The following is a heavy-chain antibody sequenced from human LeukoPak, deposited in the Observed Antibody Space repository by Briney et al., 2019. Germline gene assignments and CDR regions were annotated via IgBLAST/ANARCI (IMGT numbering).Heavy chain of an antibody. Sequence: SETLSLTCTVSGGSISSVGYYWSRIRQHPGKGLEWIGSIYYSGSTYYNPSLKSRVTISVDTSENQFSLRLSSVTAADTAVYYCARGDYGDYDFDYWGQGILVTVSS. CDR2: IYYSGST. CDR1: GGSISSVGYY. J-gene: IGHJ4*02. CDR3: ARGDYGDYDFDY. V-gene: IGHV4-31*03. D-gene: IGHD4-17*01.